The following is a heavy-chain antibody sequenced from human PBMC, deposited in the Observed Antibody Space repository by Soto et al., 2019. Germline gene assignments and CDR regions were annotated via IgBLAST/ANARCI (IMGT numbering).Heavy chain of an antibody. Sequence: GASVKVSCKASGYTFTSYGISWVRQAPGQGLEWMGWISAYNGNTNYAQKLQGRVTMTTDTSTSTAYMELRSLRSEDTAVYYCAREPSGWYIGAFDIWGQGTMVTVSS. D-gene: IGHD6-13*01. V-gene: IGHV1-18*01. CDR2: ISAYNGNT. CDR3: AREPSGWYIGAFDI. J-gene: IGHJ3*02. CDR1: GYTFTSYG.